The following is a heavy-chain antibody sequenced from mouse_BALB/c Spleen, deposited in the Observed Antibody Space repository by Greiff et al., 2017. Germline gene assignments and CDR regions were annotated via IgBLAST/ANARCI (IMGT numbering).Heavy chain of an antibody. CDR1: GYSITSDYA. D-gene: IGHD1-1*01. V-gene: IGHV3-2*02. J-gene: IGHJ4*01. Sequence: VQLQQSGPGLVKPSQSLSLTCTVTGYSITSDYAWNWIRQFPGNKLEWMGYISYSGSTSYNPSLKSRISITRDTSKNQFFLQLNSVTTEDTATYYCARDYGSSYDYAMDYRGQGTSVTVSS. CDR2: ISYSGST. CDR3: ARDYGSSYDYAMDY.